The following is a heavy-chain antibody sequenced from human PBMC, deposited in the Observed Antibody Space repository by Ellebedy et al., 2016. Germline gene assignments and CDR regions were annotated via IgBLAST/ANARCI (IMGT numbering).Heavy chain of an antibody. J-gene: IGHJ4*02. D-gene: IGHD3-10*01. CDR2: ISGSGSST. V-gene: IGHV3-23*01. Sequence: GESLKISCAASGFTLSSYALTWVRQAPGKGPQWVSGISGSGSSTYYADSVKGRFTISRDNSKNTLYLQMNSLRAEDTAVYYCAKRSGVWFGELDYWGQGTLVTVSS. CDR1: GFTLSSYA. CDR3: AKRSGVWFGELDY.